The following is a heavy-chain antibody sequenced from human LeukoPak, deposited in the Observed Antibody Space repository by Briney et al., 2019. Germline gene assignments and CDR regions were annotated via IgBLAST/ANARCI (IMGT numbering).Heavy chain of an antibody. CDR2: IRTETNSFAT. CDR1: GFTFSGSV. V-gene: IGHV3-73*01. D-gene: IGHD3-3*01. Sequence: GGSLRLSCAASGFTFSGSVIHWVRQASGKGLEWVGRIRTETNSFATTYAASVTGRFIISRDDSKNTAYLQMDSLRTEDTAVYYCSRQASYDFWSGYLDVWGKGTTVVVSS. CDR3: SRQASYDFWSGYLDV. J-gene: IGHJ6*04.